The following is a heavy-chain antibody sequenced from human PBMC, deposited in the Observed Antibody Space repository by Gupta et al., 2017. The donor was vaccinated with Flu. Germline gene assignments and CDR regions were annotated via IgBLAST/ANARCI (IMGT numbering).Heavy chain of an antibody. CDR2: INPKVDST. D-gene: IGHD2-2*02. CDR1: GYTFASYL. CDR3: ARDPRDTSDY. V-gene: IGHV1-46*03. J-gene: IGHJ4*02. Sequence: SCKTSGYTFASYLLHWVRQAPGQGLEWMGIINPKVDSTNYAPKFQGRVTITRDTSTSTVYMQLSSLGSEDTAVYYCARDPRDTSDYWGQGTLVTVSS.